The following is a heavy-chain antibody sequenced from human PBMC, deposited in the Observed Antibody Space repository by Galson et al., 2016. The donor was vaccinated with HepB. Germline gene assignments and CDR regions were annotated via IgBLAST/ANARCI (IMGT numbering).Heavy chain of an antibody. V-gene: IGHV6-1*01. D-gene: IGHD2-8*01. CDR3: VRDRNGFH. CDR1: GDSVSSNSAA. J-gene: IGHJ4*02. Sequence: CAISGDSVSSNSAAWNWIWQSPSRGLEWLGRTYFRSKWYNDYAPSVKSRITINPDTSKNQFSLHLNSVTPEDTAVYYCVRDRNGFHWGQGTLVTVST. CDR2: TYFRSKWYN.